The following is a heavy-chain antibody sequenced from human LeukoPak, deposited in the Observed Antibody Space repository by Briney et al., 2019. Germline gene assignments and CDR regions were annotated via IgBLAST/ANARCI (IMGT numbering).Heavy chain of an antibody. J-gene: IGHJ4*02. Sequence: AGGSLRLSCAASGFTFSSYSMNWVRQAPGKGLEWVSSISSSSSYIYYADSVKGRFTISRDNAKNSLYLQMNSLRAEDTALYYCAKSRYSYGSFDYWGQGTLVTVSS. CDR3: AKSRYSYGSFDY. D-gene: IGHD5-18*01. CDR2: ISSSSSYI. V-gene: IGHV3-21*04. CDR1: GFTFSSYS.